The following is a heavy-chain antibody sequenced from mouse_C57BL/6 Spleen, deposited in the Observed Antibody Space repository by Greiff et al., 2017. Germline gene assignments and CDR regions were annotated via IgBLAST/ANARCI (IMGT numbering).Heavy chain of an antibody. CDR2: IDPSDSYT. CDR3: ARGIGYFDY. D-gene: IGHD2-14*01. Sequence: VQLQQPGAELVKPGASVKLSCKASGYTFTSYWMQWVKQRPGQGLEWIGEIDPSDSYTNYNQKFKGKATLTVDTSSSTAYMQLSSLTSEDSAVYDCARGIGYFDYWGQGTTLTVSS. J-gene: IGHJ2*01. V-gene: IGHV1-50*01. CDR1: GYTFTSYW.